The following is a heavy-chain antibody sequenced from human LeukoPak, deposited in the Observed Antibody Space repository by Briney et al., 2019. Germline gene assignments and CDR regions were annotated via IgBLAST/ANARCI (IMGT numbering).Heavy chain of an antibody. CDR1: GFTFSRYA. V-gene: IGHV3-23*01. J-gene: IGHJ4*02. CDR2: LSGSGGST. Sequence: PGGSLRLSCAASGFTFSRYAMSWVRQAPGKGLEWVSALSGSGGSTYYVDSVKGRFTISRDNSKNTLYLQMISLRAEDTAVYYCAKDFLHGGNSLPYYFDYWGQGTLVAVSS. D-gene: IGHD4-23*01. CDR3: AKDFLHGGNSLPYYFDY.